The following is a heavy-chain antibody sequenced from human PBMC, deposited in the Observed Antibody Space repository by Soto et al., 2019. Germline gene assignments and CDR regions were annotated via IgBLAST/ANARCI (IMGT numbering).Heavy chain of an antibody. Sequence: PSETLSLTCAVSGGSISSGGYSWSWIRQPPGKGLEWIGYIYHSGSTYYNPSLKSRVTISVDRSENQFSLKLSSVTAADTAVYYCARFYYDSSGYTFDYWGQGTLGTVSS. CDR2: IYHSGST. CDR3: ARFYYDSSGYTFDY. CDR1: GGSISSGGYS. J-gene: IGHJ4*02. D-gene: IGHD3-22*01. V-gene: IGHV4-30-2*01.